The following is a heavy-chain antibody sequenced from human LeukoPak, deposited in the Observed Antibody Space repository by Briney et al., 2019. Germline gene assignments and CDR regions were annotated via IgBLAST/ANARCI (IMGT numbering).Heavy chain of an antibody. J-gene: IGHJ6*02. CDR2: VNRDGSET. V-gene: IGHV3-7*03. CDR1: GFALSSHW. Sequence: PGGSLRLSCAASGFALSSHWMTWGRQVPGRGPEWVANVNRDGSETYYLDPVKGRFTISKDNAKNSLYLQMNSLRAEDTALYHCARNNGMDVWGQGTTVIVSS. CDR3: ARNNGMDV.